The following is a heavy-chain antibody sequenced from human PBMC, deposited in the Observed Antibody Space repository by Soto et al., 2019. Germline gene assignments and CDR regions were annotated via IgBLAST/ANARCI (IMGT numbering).Heavy chain of an antibody. Sequence: QVQLVQSGAEVKKPGASVKVSCKASGYTFTSYAMHWVRQAPGQRLEWMGWINAGNGNTKYSQKFQGRVTITRDTSASTGYMELSSLRSEDTAVYYCARPHRYSGGYYWTLGYWGQGTLVAVSS. CDR1: GYTFTSYA. D-gene: IGHD3-22*01. CDR3: ARPHRYSGGYYWTLGY. CDR2: INAGNGNT. J-gene: IGHJ4*02. V-gene: IGHV1-3*01.